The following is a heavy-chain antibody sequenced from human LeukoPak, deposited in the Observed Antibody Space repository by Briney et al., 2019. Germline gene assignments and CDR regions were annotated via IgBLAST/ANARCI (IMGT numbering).Heavy chain of an antibody. CDR1: GGTFSSYA. CDR3: ARGWDYYDSSGYYFPFDY. V-gene: IGHV1-69*05. Sequence: GASVKVSCKASGGTFSSYAISWVRQAPGQGLEWMGGIIPIFGTANYAQKFQGRVTMTRNTSISTAYMELSSLRSEDTAVYYCARGWDYYDSSGYYFPFDYWGQGTLVTVSS. D-gene: IGHD3-22*01. J-gene: IGHJ4*02. CDR2: IIPIFGTA.